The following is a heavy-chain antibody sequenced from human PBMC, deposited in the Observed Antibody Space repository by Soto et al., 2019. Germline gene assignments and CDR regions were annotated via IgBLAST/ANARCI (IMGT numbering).Heavy chain of an antibody. V-gene: IGHV1-3*01. D-gene: IGHD2-15*01. CDR2: INAGNGNT. J-gene: IGHJ5*02. Sequence: QVQLVQSGAEVKKPGASVKVSCKASGYIFTSYAMHWVRQAPGQRLEWMGWINAGNGNTKYSQKFQGRVTITRDTSASTAYMELSSLRSEDTAVYYCARNIVVVVAATYDWFDPWGQGTLVTVSS. CDR3: ARNIVVVVAATYDWFDP. CDR1: GYIFTSYA.